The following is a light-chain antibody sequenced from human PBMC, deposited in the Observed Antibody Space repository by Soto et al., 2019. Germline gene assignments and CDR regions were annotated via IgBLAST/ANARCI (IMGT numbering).Light chain of an antibody. CDR1: QGISSW. V-gene: IGKV1-12*01. CDR2: AAS. CDR3: HQANSFPLT. J-gene: IGKJ4*02. Sequence: DIPMTQSPSSVPASVGDRGTITCRTSQGISSWVAWYQQKPGKAPTLMIYAASSLQSGVPSRFSGSGAGTDCPLTISSLQPEDFATYYCHQANSFPLTFGGGTKVEIK.